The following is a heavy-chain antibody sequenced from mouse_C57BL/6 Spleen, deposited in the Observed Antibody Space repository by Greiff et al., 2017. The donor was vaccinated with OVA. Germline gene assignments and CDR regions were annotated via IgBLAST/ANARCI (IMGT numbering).Heavy chain of an antibody. CDR1: GYTFTSYW. J-gene: IGHJ2*01. CDR3: ARVRYYFDY. V-gene: IGHV1-59*01. CDR2: IDPSDSYT. Sequence: QLQQPGAELVRPGTSVKLSCKASGYTFTSYWMHWVKQRPGQGLEWIGVIDPSDSYTNYNQKFKGKATLTVDTSSSPAYMQLSSLTSEDSAVYYCARVRYYFDYWGQGTTLTVSS.